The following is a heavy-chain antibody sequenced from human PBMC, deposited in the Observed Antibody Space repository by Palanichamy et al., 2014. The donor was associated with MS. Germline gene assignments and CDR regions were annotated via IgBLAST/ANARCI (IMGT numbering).Heavy chain of an antibody. J-gene: IGHJ6*02. CDR2: ISSSSSTI. V-gene: IGHV3-48*04. D-gene: IGHD2-15*01. CDR1: GFTFSSYS. Sequence: EVQLVESGGGLVQPGGSLRLSCAASGFTFSSYSMNWVRQAPGKGLEWVSYISSSSSTIYYADSVKGRFTISRDNAKNSLYLQMNSLRAEDTAVYYCAREVGGSVVVAATLFYYYYGMDVWGQGTTVTVSS. CDR3: AREVGGSVVVAATLFYYYYGMDV.